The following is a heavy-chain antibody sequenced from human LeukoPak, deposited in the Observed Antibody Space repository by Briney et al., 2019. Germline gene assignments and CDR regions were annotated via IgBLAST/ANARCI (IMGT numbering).Heavy chain of an antibody. J-gene: IGHJ6*02. D-gene: IGHD2-15*01. Sequence: GESLKISCKGSGCNFINHWIGWVRQMPGKGLEWMGIIYPGDSETRYSPSFQGQVTISDDKSISTAYLQWSSLKASDTAMYYCARYCSGSSCFHYGMDVWGQGTTVTVSS. CDR2: IYPGDSET. CDR1: GCNFINHW. CDR3: ARYCSGSSCFHYGMDV. V-gene: IGHV5-51*01.